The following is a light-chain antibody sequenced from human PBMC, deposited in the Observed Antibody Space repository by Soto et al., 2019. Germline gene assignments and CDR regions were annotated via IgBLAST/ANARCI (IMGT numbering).Light chain of an antibody. J-gene: IGKJ4*01. CDR1: QSVSSSY. CDR3: QQYNNWPLT. V-gene: IGKV3D-15*01. CDR2: GAT. Sequence: EIVLTQSTATLSVSPGERATLSCRASQSVSSSYLAWYQQKPGQPPRLLIYGATTRATGIPARFSGSGSGTEFTLTISSLQSEDFAVYYCQQYNNWPLTFGGGTKVDI.